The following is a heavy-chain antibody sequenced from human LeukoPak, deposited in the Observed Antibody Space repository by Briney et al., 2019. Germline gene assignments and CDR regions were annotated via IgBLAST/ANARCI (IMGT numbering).Heavy chain of an antibody. CDR1: GFTFSSYA. CDR3: AKLPSYYYYYYMDV. V-gene: IGHV3-23*01. J-gene: IGHJ6*03. Sequence: GGSLRLSCAASGFTFSSYAMSWVRQAPEKGLEWVSAISGSGGSTYYADSVKGRFTISRDNSKNTLYLQMNSLRAEDTAVYYCAKLPSYYYYYYMDVWGKGTTVTVSS. CDR2: ISGSGGST.